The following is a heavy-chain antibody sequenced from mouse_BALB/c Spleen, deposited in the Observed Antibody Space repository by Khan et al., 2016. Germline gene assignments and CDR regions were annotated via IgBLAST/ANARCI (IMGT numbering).Heavy chain of an antibody. CDR1: GFTFSDYY. CDR3: ARTYGNYGYFAV. D-gene: IGHD1-1*02. V-gene: IGHV5-4*02. Sequence: EVELVESGGGLVKPGGSLKLSCAASGFTFSDYYMYWVRQTPEKRLEWVATISDGGAYTYYPDSVKGRLTISRDNAKNNLYLQMSSLKSEDTAMYYCARTYGNYGYFAVWGAGTTVTVSS. J-gene: IGHJ1*01. CDR2: ISDGGAYT.